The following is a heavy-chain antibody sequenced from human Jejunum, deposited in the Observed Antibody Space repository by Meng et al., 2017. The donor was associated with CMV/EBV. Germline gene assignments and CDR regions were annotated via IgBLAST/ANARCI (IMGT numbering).Heavy chain of an antibody. CDR3: ARLDFWSGYYIDY. J-gene: IGHJ4*02. V-gene: IGHV4-39*01. CDR1: GGSISRSSSY. Sequence: GGSISRSSSYWGWIRQPPGKGLEWIGSIYYSGSTYYNPSLKSRVTISVDTSKNQFSLKLSSVTAADTAVYYCARLDFWSGYYIDYWGQGTLVTVSS. D-gene: IGHD3-3*01. CDR2: IYYSGST.